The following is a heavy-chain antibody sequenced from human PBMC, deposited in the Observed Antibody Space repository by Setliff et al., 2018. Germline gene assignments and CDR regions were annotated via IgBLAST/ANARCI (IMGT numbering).Heavy chain of an antibody. Sequence: SETLSLTCTVSGGSISSSSYYWGWIRQPPGKGLEWLGSVYFSGYTYYNPSLSGRVTISIDTSKNQFSLRLTSVTAADTAVYYCARVDFTMLQGVLGQWGQGTPVTVPS. CDR2: VYFSGYT. CDR1: GGSISSSSYY. D-gene: IGHD3-10*01. J-gene: IGHJ1*01. V-gene: IGHV4-39*07. CDR3: ARVDFTMLQGVLGQ.